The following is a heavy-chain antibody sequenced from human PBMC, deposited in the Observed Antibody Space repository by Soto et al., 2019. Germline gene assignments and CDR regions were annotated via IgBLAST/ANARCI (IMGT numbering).Heavy chain of an antibody. CDR3: ARKGVAFDY. CDR2: VSTTSSSI. J-gene: IGHJ4*02. CDR1: GFTFSSYS. Sequence: GSLRLSCAASGFTFSSYSMNWVRQAPGKGLEWISYVSTTSSSIYYADSVKGRFTISRDNAKNSLFLQMNSLRDEDTAVYYCARKGVAFDYWGQGALVTVSS. V-gene: IGHV3-48*02. D-gene: IGHD3-3*01.